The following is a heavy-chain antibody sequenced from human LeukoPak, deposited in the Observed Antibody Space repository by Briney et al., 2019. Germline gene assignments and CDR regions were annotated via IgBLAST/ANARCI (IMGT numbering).Heavy chain of an antibody. D-gene: IGHD1-1*01. CDR2: IYHSGST. CDR1: GGSISSHY. J-gene: IGHJ4*02. CDR3: ARVRFTGTLYFDY. V-gene: IGHV4-59*11. Sequence: SETLSLTCTVSGGSISSHYWSWIRQPPGKGLEWIGYIYHSGSTNYNPSLKSRVTISVDTSKNQFSLKPSSVTAADTAVYYCARVRFTGTLYFDYWGQGTLVTVSS.